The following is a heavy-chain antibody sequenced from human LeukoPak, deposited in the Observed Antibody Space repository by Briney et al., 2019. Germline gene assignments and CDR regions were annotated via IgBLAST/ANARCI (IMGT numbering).Heavy chain of an antibody. CDR1: GGTFSSYA. Sequence: SVKVSCKASGGTFSSYAISWVRQAPGQGLEWMGGIIPIFGTANYAQKFQGRVTITADESTSTAYMELSSLRSEDAAVYYCAGQTQTDCGGDCPFDYWGQGTLVTVSS. CDR2: IIPIFGTA. J-gene: IGHJ4*02. CDR3: AGQTQTDCGGDCPFDY. V-gene: IGHV1-69*13. D-gene: IGHD2-21*02.